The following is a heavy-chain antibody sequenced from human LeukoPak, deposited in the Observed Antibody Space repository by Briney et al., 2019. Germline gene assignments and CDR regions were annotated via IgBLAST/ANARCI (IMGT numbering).Heavy chain of an antibody. Sequence: SETLSLTCTVSGGSLSSHYWSWIRQPPGKGLEGIGYIYYSGSTNNNPSLKSRVTISVDTSNNQFSLKLRSVTAADTAVYYCASAPYTSGWSVFDYWGQGTLVTVSS. J-gene: IGHJ4*02. V-gene: IGHV4-59*11. CDR2: IYYSGST. D-gene: IGHD6-19*01. CDR1: GGSLSSHY. CDR3: ASAPYTSGWSVFDY.